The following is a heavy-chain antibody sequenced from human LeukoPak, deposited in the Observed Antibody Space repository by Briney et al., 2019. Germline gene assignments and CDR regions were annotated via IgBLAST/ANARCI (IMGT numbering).Heavy chain of an antibody. CDR1: GFTFSSYG. D-gene: IGHD3-16*01. J-gene: IGHJ4*02. V-gene: IGHV3-23*01. Sequence: GGTLRLSCAASGFTFSSYGMSWVRQAPGKGLEWVSAISGSGGSTYYADSVKGRFTISRDNAKNSLYLQMNSLRAEDTAVYYCARTPGWGHLQYFDYWGQGTLVTVSS. CDR2: ISGSGGST. CDR3: ARTPGWGHLQYFDY.